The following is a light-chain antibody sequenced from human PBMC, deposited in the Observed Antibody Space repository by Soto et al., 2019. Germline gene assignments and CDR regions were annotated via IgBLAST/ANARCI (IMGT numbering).Light chain of an antibody. CDR1: QSVSSN. V-gene: IGKV3-15*01. Sequence: EIVMTQSPATLSVSPGERATLSCRASQSVSSNLAWYQQKPGQAPRLLIYGASTRAAGIPDRFSGSGSGTDFTLTITRLEPEDSAVYFCQQYNGPPTTFGQGTRLEIK. CDR3: QQYNGPPTT. J-gene: IGKJ5*01. CDR2: GAS.